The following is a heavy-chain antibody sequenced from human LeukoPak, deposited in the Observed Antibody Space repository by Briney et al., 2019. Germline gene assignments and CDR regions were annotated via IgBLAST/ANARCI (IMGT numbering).Heavy chain of an antibody. D-gene: IGHD6-19*01. V-gene: IGHV1-8*03. Sequence: GASVKVSCKASGYTFTSYDINWVRQATGQGLEWMGWMNPNSGNTGYAQKFQGRVTITRNTSISTAYMELSSLRSGDTAVYYCARGESVAEFDYWGQGTLVTVSS. CDR3: ARGESVAEFDY. J-gene: IGHJ4*02. CDR1: GYTFTSYD. CDR2: MNPNSGNT.